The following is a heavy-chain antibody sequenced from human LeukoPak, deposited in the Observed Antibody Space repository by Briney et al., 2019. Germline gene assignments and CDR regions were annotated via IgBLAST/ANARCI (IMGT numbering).Heavy chain of an antibody. CDR2: IYYSGST. CDR3: ARSIAVAGRDWFDP. J-gene: IGHJ5*02. V-gene: IGHV4-59*01. D-gene: IGHD6-19*01. CDR1: GGSISSYY. Sequence: SETLSLTCTVSGGSISSYYWSWIRQPPGKGLGWIGYIYYSGSTNYNPSLKSRVTISVDTSKNQFSLKLSSVTAADTAVYYCARSIAVAGRDWFDPWGQGTLVTVSS.